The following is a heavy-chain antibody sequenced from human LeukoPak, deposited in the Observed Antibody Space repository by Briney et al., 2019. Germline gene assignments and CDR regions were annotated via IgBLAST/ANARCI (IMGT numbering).Heavy chain of an antibody. D-gene: IGHD3-10*01. CDR3: ARDSSESSFQH. CDR1: GGSVSSGSYY. CDR2: IHYSGST. J-gene: IGHJ1*01. V-gene: IGHV4-61*01. Sequence: PSETLSLTCTVSGGSVSSGSYYWNWIRQPPGKGLEWIGYIHYSGSTNYNPSLKSRVILSIDASKNQFSLKLSSVTAADTAVYYCARDSSESSFQHRGQGTLVTVSS.